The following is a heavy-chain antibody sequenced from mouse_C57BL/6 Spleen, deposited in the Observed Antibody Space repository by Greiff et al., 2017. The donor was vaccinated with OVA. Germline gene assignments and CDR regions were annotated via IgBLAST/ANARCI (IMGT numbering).Heavy chain of an antibody. CDR3: ARLVTTVVGGRFDV. D-gene: IGHD1-1*01. Sequence: QVQLKQSGAELARPGASVKLSCKASGYTFTSYGISWVKQRTGQGLEWIGEIYPRSGNTYYNEKFKGKATLTADKSSSTAYMELRSLTSEDSAVYFCARLVTTVVGGRFDVWGTGTTVTVSS. J-gene: IGHJ1*03. V-gene: IGHV1-81*01. CDR2: IYPRSGNT. CDR1: GYTFTSYG.